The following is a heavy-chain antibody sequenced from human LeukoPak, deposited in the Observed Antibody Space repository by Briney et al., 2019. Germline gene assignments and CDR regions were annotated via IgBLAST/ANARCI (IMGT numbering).Heavy chain of an antibody. Sequence: NSSETLSLTCAVSGGSISSSNWWSWVRQPPGKGLEWIGEIYHSGSTNYNPSLKSRVTISVDKSKNQFSLKLSSVTAADTAVYYCARAPYSSGWYKSPRDFDYWGQGTLVTVSS. CDR3: ARAPYSSGWYKSPRDFDY. CDR2: IYHSGST. CDR1: GGSISSSNW. V-gene: IGHV4-4*02. D-gene: IGHD6-19*01. J-gene: IGHJ4*02.